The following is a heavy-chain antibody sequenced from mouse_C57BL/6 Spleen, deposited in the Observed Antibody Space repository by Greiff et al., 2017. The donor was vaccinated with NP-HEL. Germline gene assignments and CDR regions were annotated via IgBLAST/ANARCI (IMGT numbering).Heavy chain of an antibody. CDR2: IDPSDSYT. V-gene: IGHV1-59*01. Sequence: VQLQQPGAELVRPGTSVKLSCKASGYTFTSYWMHWVKQRPGQGLEWIGVIDPSDSYTNYNQKFKGKATLTVDTSSSTAYMQLSSLTSEDSAVYYCAAPYYGSSYWFAYWGQGTLVTVSA. J-gene: IGHJ3*01. CDR3: AAPYYGSSYWFAY. CDR1: GYTFTSYW. D-gene: IGHD1-1*01.